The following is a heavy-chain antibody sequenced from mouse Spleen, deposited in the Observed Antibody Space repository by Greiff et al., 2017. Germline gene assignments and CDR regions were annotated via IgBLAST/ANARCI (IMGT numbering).Heavy chain of an antibody. CDR3: AKANYYYGSSWFAY. CDR1: GYAFSSYW. CDR2: IYPGDGDT. Sequence: QVQLQQSGAELVKPGASVKISCKASGYAFSSYWMNWVKQRPGKGLEWIGQIYPGDGDTNYNGKFKGKATLTADKSSSTAYMQLSSLTSEDSAVYFCAKANYYYGSSWFAYWGQGTLVTVSA. V-gene: IGHV1-80*01. D-gene: IGHD1-1*01. J-gene: IGHJ3*01.